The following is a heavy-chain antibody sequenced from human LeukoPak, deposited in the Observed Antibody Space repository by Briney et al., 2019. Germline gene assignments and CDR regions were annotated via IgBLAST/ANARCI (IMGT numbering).Heavy chain of an antibody. CDR1: GFTFSSYA. J-gene: IGHJ4*02. V-gene: IGHV3-64*01. CDR2: ISIHGGDT. D-gene: IGHD3-22*01. Sequence: PGGSLRLSCAASGFTFSSYAMHWVRQAPGKGLEYVSAISIHGGDTYYANSVKGRFTISRDNSKSTLYLQMSSLRAEDMAVYYCARVLRDASGYYDYWGQGTLVTVSS. CDR3: ARVLRDASGYYDY.